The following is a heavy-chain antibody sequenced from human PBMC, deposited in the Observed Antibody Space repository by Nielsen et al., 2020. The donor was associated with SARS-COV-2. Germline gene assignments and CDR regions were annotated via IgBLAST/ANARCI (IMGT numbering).Heavy chain of an antibody. CDR2: ISSLGGTT. Sequence: GESLKISCVASGFAFRSYEMNWVRQAPGKGLEWVSFISSLGGTTHYADSVRGRFTISRDNAKNSLFLQMNSLRAEDTAVYYCARDYGEYYFDYWGQGTLVTVSS. J-gene: IGHJ4*02. CDR1: GFAFRSYE. D-gene: IGHD4-17*01. CDR3: ARDYGEYYFDY. V-gene: IGHV3-48*03.